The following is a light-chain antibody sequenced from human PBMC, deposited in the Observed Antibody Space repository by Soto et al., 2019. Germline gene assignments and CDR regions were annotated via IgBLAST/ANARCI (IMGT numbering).Light chain of an antibody. CDR2: AAS. J-gene: IGKJ1*01. Sequence: AIRMTQSPSSFSASTGDRVTITCRASQGISSYLAWYQQKPGKAPKLLIYAASTLRSGVPSRFSGSGSGTDFTLTTSCLQSEDFATYYCQQYYSYPRTFGQGTK. CDR3: QQYYSYPRT. V-gene: IGKV1-8*01. CDR1: QGISSY.